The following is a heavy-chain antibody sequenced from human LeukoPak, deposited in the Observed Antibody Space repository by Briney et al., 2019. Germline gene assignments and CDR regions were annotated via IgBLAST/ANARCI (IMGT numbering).Heavy chain of an antibody. CDR2: IYYSGST. CDR3: ARVVLGSGSDSPGDFDY. D-gene: IGHD3-10*01. CDR1: GGSISSYY. V-gene: IGHV4-59*01. Sequence: SETLSLTCTVSGGSISSYYWSWIRQPPGKGLEWIGYIYYSGSTNYNPSLKSRVTISVDTSKNQFSLKLSSVTAADTAVYYCARVVLGSGSDSPGDFDYWGQGTLVTVSS. J-gene: IGHJ4*02.